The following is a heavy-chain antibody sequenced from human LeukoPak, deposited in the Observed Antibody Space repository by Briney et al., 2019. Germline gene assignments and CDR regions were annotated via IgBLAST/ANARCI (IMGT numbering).Heavy chain of an antibody. Sequence: PGGSLRLSCAASGFTFSNAWLNWGRQPPPKGLEWVGRTKSKTDGGTSDYAAPVKGRFTISTDDSQNTLYLQMNSLKTEDTAVYYCTTFEYWGQGTLVTVSS. CDR3: TTFEY. CDR2: TKSKTDGGTS. V-gene: IGHV3-15*07. CDR1: GFTFSNAW. J-gene: IGHJ4*02.